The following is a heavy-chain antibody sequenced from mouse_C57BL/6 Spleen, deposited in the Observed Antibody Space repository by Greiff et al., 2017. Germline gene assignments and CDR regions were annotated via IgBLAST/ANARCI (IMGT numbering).Heavy chain of an antibody. CDR1: GFSLTSYG. Sequence: QVQLKESGPGLVAPSQSLSITCTVSGFSLTSYGVHWVRQPPGKGLEWLVVIWSDGSTTYNSALKSRLSISKNNSKSQVFLKMNSLQTDDTAMYYCARHAWERDAMDYWGQGTSVTVSS. CDR2: IWSDGST. J-gene: IGHJ4*01. D-gene: IGHD4-1*01. V-gene: IGHV2-6-1*01. CDR3: ARHAWERDAMDY.